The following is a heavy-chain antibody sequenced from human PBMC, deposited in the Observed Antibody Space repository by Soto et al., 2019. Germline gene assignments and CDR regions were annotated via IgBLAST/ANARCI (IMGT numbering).Heavy chain of an antibody. D-gene: IGHD3-10*01. Sequence: XETLSVTSAVYGGSCSGYNWIWIRQPPGKGLEWIGEINHSGSTNYNPSLKSRVTISVDTSKNQFSLKLSSVTAADMAVYYCARSLGIGYYYGVDVWGQGTTVTVSS. CDR2: INHSGST. J-gene: IGHJ6*02. CDR1: GGSCSGYN. V-gene: IGHV4-34*01. CDR3: ARSLGIGYYYGVDV.